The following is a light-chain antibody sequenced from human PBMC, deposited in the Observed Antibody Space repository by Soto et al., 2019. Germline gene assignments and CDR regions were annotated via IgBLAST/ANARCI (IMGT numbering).Light chain of an antibody. J-gene: IGKJ1*01. V-gene: IGKV3-20*01. CDR2: GAS. CDR3: QQYGSSPRT. CDR1: QSVSSNY. Sequence: EIVLTQSPGTLSLSPGERATLSCRASQSVSSNYLAWYQHKRGQAPRLLMYGASSRATGIPDRFSGSGSGTDFTLTITRLEPEDFAVYYCQQYGSSPRTLGQGTKVEIK.